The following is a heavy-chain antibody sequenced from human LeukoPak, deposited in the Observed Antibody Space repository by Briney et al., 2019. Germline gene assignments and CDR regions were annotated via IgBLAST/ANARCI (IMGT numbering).Heavy chain of an antibody. V-gene: IGHV5-51*01. D-gene: IGHD6-13*01. Sequence: GESLKISCNGSGYXFTSCWICWVRQMPGKGLEWMGIIYPGDSDTRYSPSFQGQVTISADKSISTAYLQWSSLKASDTAMYYCARLPLGQQVDYWGQGTLVTVSS. CDR3: ARLPLGQQVDY. CDR1: GYXFTSCW. CDR2: IYPGDSDT. J-gene: IGHJ4*02.